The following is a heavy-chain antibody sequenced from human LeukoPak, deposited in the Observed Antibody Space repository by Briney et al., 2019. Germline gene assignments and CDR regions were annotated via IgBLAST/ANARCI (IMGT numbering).Heavy chain of an antibody. V-gene: IGHV3-48*02. J-gene: IGHJ6*03. CDR3: ARSEGSGWGLLAYYYYYMDV. D-gene: IGHD6-19*01. CDR2: ISSSSSTI. Sequence: GGSLRLSCAASGFTFSSYSMNWVRQAPGKGLEWVSYISSSSSTIYYADSVKGRFTISRDNAKNSLYLQMNSLRDEDTAVYCCARSEGSGWGLLAYYYYYMDVWGKGTTVTVSS. CDR1: GFTFSSYS.